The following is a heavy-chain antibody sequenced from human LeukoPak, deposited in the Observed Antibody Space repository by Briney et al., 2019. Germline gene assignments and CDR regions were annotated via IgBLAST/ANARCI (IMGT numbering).Heavy chain of an antibody. CDR2: INPNSGGT. J-gene: IGHJ4*02. Sequence: ASVKVSCKASGYTFTGYYMHWVRQAPGQGLEWMGRINPNSGGTNYAQKFQGRVIMTRDTSISTAYMELSRLRSDDTAVYYCARDLRYCSGGSCYGYYYFDYWGQGTLVTVSS. V-gene: IGHV1-2*06. CDR3: ARDLRYCSGGSCYGYYYFDY. D-gene: IGHD2-15*01. CDR1: GYTFTGYY.